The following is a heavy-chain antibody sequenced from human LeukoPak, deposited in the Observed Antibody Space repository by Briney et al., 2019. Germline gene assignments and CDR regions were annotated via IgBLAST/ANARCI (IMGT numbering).Heavy chain of an antibody. Sequence: PGGSLRLSCAVSGFTFSNAWMSWVRQAPGKGLEWVGRIKSKTDGGTTGYAAPVKGRFTISRDDSKNTLYLQMNSLKTEDTAVYYCTTERVVAAAGTYYWGQGTLVTVSS. J-gene: IGHJ4*02. V-gene: IGHV3-15*01. CDR1: GFTFSNAW. CDR2: IKSKTDGGTT. D-gene: IGHD6-13*01. CDR3: TTERVVAAAGTYY.